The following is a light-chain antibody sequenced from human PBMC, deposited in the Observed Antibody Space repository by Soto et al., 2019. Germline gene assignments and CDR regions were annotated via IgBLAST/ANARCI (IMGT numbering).Light chain of an antibody. CDR1: QTISSW. CDR2: KAS. CDR3: QHYNSYSEA. Sequence: DIQMTQSPSTLSGSVGDRVTITCRASQTISSWLAGYQQKPGEAPKLLIYKASTLKSGVPSMFSGSGSGTEFALTISSLQPDDFATYYCQHYNSYSEAFGQGTKVELK. V-gene: IGKV1-5*03. J-gene: IGKJ1*01.